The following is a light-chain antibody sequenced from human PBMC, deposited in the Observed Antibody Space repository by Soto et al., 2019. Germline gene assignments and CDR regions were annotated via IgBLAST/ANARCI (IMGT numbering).Light chain of an antibody. CDR3: MQTLQTPYT. CDR2: LGS. CDR1: QSLLHSDGYNY. V-gene: IGKV2-28*01. Sequence: DIVMTQSPLSLPVTPGEPASISCRSSQSLLHSDGYNYFNWYLQKPGQSPQLLIYLGSNRASGVPDRFSGSGSGTDFIMKISRVEADDVGVYYCMQTLQTPYTFGKGTKLEIK. J-gene: IGKJ2*01.